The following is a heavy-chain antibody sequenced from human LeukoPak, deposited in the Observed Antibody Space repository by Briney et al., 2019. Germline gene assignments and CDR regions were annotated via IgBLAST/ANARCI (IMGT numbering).Heavy chain of an antibody. V-gene: IGHV1-2*02. D-gene: IGHD3-10*01. CDR2: INPNSGDT. J-gene: IGHJ4*02. CDR3: ATDAERVPFPSFCLDF. Sequence: GASVKVSCKASGYTFTAYYIHWVRQALGQGLEYMGWINPNSGDTNYAPRFQGRITVTRDTSITTAYMEVNSLISDDTAVYYCATDAERVPFPSFCLDFWGQGSLVTVSS. CDR1: GYTFTAYY.